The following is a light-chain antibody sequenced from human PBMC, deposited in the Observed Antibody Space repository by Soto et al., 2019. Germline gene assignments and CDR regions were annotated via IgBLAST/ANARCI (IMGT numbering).Light chain of an antibody. CDR2: AAS. V-gene: IGKV1-39*01. CDR3: PQSYSTPYT. J-gene: IGKJ2*01. CDR1: QSISSY. Sequence: DIQMTQSPSSLSASVGDRVTITCRASQSISSYLNWYQQKPGKAPKLLIYAASSLQSEVPSRFSGSGSGTDFTLTISSLQPEDFATYYCPQSYSTPYTFGQGTKLEIK.